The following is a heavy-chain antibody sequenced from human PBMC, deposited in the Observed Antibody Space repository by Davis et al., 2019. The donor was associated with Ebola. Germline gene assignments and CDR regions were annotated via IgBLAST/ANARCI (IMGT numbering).Heavy chain of an antibody. J-gene: IGHJ3*02. CDR1: GFTFSSYA. CDR2: ISYDGSNK. CDR3: ARQGLQFRHDAFDI. V-gene: IGHV3-30*04. D-gene: IGHD5-24*01. Sequence: GESLKISCAASGFTFSSYAMHWVRQAPGKGLEWVAVISYDGSNKNYADSVKGRFTISRDNSKNTLYLQMSSLRTEDTAVYYCARQGLQFRHDAFDIWGQGTLVTVSS.